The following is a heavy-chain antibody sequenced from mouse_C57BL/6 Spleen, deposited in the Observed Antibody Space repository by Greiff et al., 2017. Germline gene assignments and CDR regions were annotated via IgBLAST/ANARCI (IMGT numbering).Heavy chain of an antibody. CDR3: ARDDGSLMDY. Sequence: EVQLQQSGPELVKPGASVKISCKASGYSFTGYYMNWVKQSPEKSLEWIGEINPSTGGTTYNQKFKAKATLTVDKSSSTAYMQLKSLTSEESAVYYCARDDGSLMDYWGQGTSVTVSS. CDR2: INPSTGGT. V-gene: IGHV1-42*01. J-gene: IGHJ4*01. D-gene: IGHD2-3*01. CDR1: GYSFTGYY.